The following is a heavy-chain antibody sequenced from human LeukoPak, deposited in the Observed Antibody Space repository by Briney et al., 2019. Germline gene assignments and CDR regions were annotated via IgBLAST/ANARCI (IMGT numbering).Heavy chain of an antibody. Sequence: PGASLKISCQGSGYSFTRYWIGWVRQMPGKGLEWMGSIYPGDSDTRYRPSFQGQVTISADKSISTAYLQWKSLKASDTAMYYCARRDGGALYYFDSWGQGTMGTVSS. CDR1: GYSFTRYW. CDR3: ARRDGGALYYFDS. D-gene: IGHD2-21*01. J-gene: IGHJ4*02. CDR2: IYPGDSDT. V-gene: IGHV5-51*01.